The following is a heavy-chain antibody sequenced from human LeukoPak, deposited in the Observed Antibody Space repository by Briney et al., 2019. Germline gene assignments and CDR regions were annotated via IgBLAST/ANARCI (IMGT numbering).Heavy chain of an antibody. CDR3: ALQDTIFGVVINALDY. D-gene: IGHD3-3*01. J-gene: IGHJ4*02. CDR1: GFTFSSYW. CDR2: INSDGSST. Sequence: PGGSLRLSCAASGFTFSSYWMHWVRQAPGKGLVWVSRINSDGSSTSYADSVKGRFTISRDNAKNTLYLQMNSLRAEDTAVYYRALQDTIFGVVINALDYWGQGTLLTVSS. V-gene: IGHV3-74*01.